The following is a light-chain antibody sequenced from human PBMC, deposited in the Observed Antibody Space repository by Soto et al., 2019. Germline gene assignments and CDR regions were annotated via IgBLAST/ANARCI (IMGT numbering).Light chain of an antibody. J-gene: IGLJ2*01. CDR3: SSYTSSSTLA. CDR1: SSDVGGYNY. V-gene: IGLV2-14*01. CDR2: DVS. Sequence: QSALTQPASVSGSPGQSITISCTGNSSDVGGYNYVSWYQQHPGKAPKLMIYDVSNRPSGVSNRFSGSKSGNTASLTISGLQAEDEADYYCSSYTSSSTLAIAGGTKLTVL.